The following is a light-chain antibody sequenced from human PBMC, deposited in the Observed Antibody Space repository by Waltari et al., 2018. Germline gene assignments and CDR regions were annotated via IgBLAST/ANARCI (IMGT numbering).Light chain of an antibody. CDR2: GAS. Sequence: IVMTQSPATLSVSPGERATLSCRASQSVSSNLAWYQQKYGQAPRLLIYGASTRATGIPARFSGSGSGTEFTLTISSLQSEDFAVYYCQPYNNWPPLFGQGTRLEIK. J-gene: IGKJ5*01. CDR3: QPYNNWPPL. CDR1: QSVSSN. V-gene: IGKV3D-15*01.